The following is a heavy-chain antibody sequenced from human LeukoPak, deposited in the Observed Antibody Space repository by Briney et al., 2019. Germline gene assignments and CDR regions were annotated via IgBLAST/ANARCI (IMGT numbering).Heavy chain of an antibody. CDR3: ARGGIQYYYGSGSYYDY. D-gene: IGHD3-10*01. Sequence: ASVKVSCKASGYTFTSYGISWVRQAPGQGLEWMGWISAYNGNTNYAQKLQGRVTMTTDTSTSTAYMELRSLRSDDTAVYYCARGGIQYYYGSGSYYDYWGQGTLVTVSS. CDR2: ISAYNGNT. CDR1: GYTFTSYG. J-gene: IGHJ4*02. V-gene: IGHV1-18*04.